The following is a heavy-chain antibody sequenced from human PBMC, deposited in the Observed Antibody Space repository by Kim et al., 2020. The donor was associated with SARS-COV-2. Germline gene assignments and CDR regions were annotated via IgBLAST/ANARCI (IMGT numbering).Heavy chain of an antibody. CDR1: GLTFSKYG. CDR2: IWHDGSKK. D-gene: IGHD2-2*01. J-gene: IGHJ4*02. CDR3: ATDHCATTSCLGD. V-gene: IGHV3-33*01. Sequence: GGSLRLSCVVSGLTFSKYGMHWVRQAPGKGLEWVAVIWHDGSKKYYADSVKGRFTISRDISRSTLYLQMNSLRADDTAVYYCATDHCATTSCLGDWGQGTLVTVSS.